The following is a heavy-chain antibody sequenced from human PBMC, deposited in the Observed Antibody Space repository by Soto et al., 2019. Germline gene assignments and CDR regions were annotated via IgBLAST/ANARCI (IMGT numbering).Heavy chain of an antibody. D-gene: IGHD1-26*01. J-gene: IGHJ3*02. CDR2: IWYDGSNK. Sequence: PGGSLRLSCAASGFTFSSYGMHWVRQAPGKGLEWVAVIWYDGSNKYYADSVKGRFTISRDNSKNTLYLQMYSLRAEDTAVYYCARFLVTRELLTAFDIWGQGTMVTVSS. CDR3: ARFLVTRELLTAFDI. CDR1: GFTFSSYG. V-gene: IGHV3-33*01.